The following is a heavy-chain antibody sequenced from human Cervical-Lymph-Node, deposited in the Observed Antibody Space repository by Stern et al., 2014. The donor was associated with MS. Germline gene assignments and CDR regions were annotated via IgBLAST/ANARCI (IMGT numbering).Heavy chain of an antibody. CDR1: GGSISSGGYY. D-gene: IGHD3-10*01. V-gene: IGHV4-31*03. Sequence: QVQLQESGPGLVKPSQTLSLTCTVSGGSISSGGYYWSWIRQHPGKGLEWIGHIYYSGSTYYNPSLKSRVTISVDTSKNQFSLKLSSVTAADTAVYYCARNVYGSGSSQPYNWFDPWGQGTLVTVSS. CDR3: ARNVYGSGSSQPYNWFDP. J-gene: IGHJ5*02. CDR2: IYYSGST.